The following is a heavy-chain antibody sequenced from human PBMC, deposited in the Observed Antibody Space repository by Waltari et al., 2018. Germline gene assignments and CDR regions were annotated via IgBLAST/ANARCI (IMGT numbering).Heavy chain of an antibody. CDR2: TYYWSKLYN. CDR1: GDSVPSNSAA. J-gene: IGHJ4*02. CDR3: ARDSSSSWYPLDY. V-gene: IGHV6-1*01. Sequence: QVQLQQSGPGLVKPSQTLSLTCAISGDSVPSNSAAWNWIRQSPSRGLEWLGRTYYWSKLYNDYAVSGESRITSNPDTSKNQFSLQLNSVTPEDTAVYYCARDSSSSWYPLDYWGQGTLVTVSS. D-gene: IGHD6-13*01.